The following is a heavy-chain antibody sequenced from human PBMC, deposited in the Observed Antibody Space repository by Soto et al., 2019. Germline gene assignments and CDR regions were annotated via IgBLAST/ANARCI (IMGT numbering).Heavy chain of an antibody. CDR2: IQSKTSGGTT. J-gene: IGHJ4*02. Sequence: EVQLVESGGGLVQPGGSLRLSCVASGFTFSNAWMTWVRQAPGRGLEWVGRIQSKTSGGTTDYAAPVKGRFTVSRDDSKNTLSLQMNSLKIEDKAVYYCTRIVAATMDDWGQGTLVTVSS. CDR1: GFTFSNAW. D-gene: IGHD6-13*01. V-gene: IGHV3-15*01. CDR3: TRIVAATMDD.